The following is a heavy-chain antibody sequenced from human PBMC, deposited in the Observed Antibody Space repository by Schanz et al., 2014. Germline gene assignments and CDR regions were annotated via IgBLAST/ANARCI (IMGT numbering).Heavy chain of an antibody. D-gene: IGHD3-3*01. CDR3: ARGVRIDY. Sequence: VQLLESGGGLVQPGGSLRLSCAASGFTFSIYGMSWVRQAPGKGLEWVAIIWYDGNNKKYADSVKGRFTISRDNAKNSLYLQMNSLTAEDTAVYYCARGVRIDYWGQGTLVTVSS. CDR1: GFTFSIYG. CDR2: IWYDGNNK. V-gene: IGHV3-33*03. J-gene: IGHJ4*02.